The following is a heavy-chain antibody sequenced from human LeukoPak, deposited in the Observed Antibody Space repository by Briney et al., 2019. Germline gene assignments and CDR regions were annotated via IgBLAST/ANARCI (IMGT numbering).Heavy chain of an antibody. J-gene: IGHJ4*02. V-gene: IGHV3-30*03. CDR2: ISYDGYNK. D-gene: IGHD1-1*01. CDR3: AREVNGFDY. CDR1: GFTFSSRDW. Sequence: GGSLRLSCVASGFTFSSRDWMTWVRQAPGKGLEWVAVISYDGYNKYYADSVKGRFTISRDNSKNTLYLQMNSLRAEDTAVYYCAREVNGFDYWGQGTLVTVSS.